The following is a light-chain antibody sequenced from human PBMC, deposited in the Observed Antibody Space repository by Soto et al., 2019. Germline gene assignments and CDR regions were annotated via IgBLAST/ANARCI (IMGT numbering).Light chain of an antibody. V-gene: IGKV3-20*01. CDR2: GAS. Sequence: EIVLTQSPGTLSLSPGERATLSCRASQSVSSSYLAWYQQKPGQAPRLLIYGASSRATGIPDRFGGSGSGTDFTLTINRLEPEDFAVYYCQQYGSSPLTFGGGTKVEIK. CDR1: QSVSSSY. CDR3: QQYGSSPLT. J-gene: IGKJ4*01.